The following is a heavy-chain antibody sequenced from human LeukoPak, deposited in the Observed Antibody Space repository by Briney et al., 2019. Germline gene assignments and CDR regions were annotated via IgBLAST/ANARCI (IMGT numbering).Heavy chain of an antibody. CDR1: GFTFSSYG. Sequence: GRSLRLSCAASGFTFSSYGIHWVRQAPGKGLEWVAVISNDGSNKYYADSVKGRFTISRDNSKNTLYLQMNSLRAEDTAVYYCAKETGRWELEWGQGTPVTVSS. CDR2: ISNDGSNK. D-gene: IGHD1-26*01. CDR3: AKETGRWELE. V-gene: IGHV3-30*18. J-gene: IGHJ4*02.